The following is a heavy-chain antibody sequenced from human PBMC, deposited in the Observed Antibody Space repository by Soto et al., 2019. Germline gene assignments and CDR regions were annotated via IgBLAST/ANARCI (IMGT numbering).Heavy chain of an antibody. J-gene: IGHJ6*02. V-gene: IGHV1-46*01. CDR3: ARTYCSSTSCSSYYYYGMDV. Sequence: ASVKVSCKASGYTFTSYYMHWVRQAPGQGLEWMGIINPSGGSTSYAHKFQGRVTMTRDTSTSTVYMELSSLRSEDTAVYYCARTYCSSTSCSSYYYYGMDVWGQGTTVTVSS. CDR2: INPSGGST. CDR1: GYTFTSYY. D-gene: IGHD2-2*01.